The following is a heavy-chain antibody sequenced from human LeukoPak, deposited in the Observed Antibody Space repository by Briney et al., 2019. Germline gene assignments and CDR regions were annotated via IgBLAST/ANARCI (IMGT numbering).Heavy chain of an antibody. D-gene: IGHD4-17*01. CDR1: GGSFSGYY. V-gene: IGHV4-34*01. CDR3: ARVMTTVTRWFDP. J-gene: IGHJ5*02. Sequence: PSETLSLTCTVSGGSFSGYYCTWIRQPPGKGLEWIGEINHSGSTNYNPSLKSRVTISVDTSKNQFSLKLSSVTAADTAVYYCARVMTTVTRWFDPWGQGTLVTVSS. CDR2: INHSGST.